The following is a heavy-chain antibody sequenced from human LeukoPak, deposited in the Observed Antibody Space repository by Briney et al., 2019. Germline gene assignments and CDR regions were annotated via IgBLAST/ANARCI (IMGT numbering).Heavy chain of an antibody. CDR3: ARSSGYSYGP. D-gene: IGHD5-18*01. Sequence: ASVKVSCKASGYTFTIYDINWVRQAPGQGLEWMGWINPNSGGTNYAQKFQGRVTMTRDTSISTAYMELSRLRSDDTAVYYCARSSGYSYGPWGQGTLVTVSS. J-gene: IGHJ4*02. CDR1: GYTFTIYD. CDR2: INPNSGGT. V-gene: IGHV1-2*02.